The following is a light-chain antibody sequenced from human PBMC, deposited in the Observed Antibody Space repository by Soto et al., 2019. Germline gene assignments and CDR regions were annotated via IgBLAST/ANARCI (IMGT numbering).Light chain of an antibody. CDR1: QSVSNNY. J-gene: IGKJ2*01. CDR2: GSS. Sequence: EVVLTQSPGTLSLSPGERATLSCRASQSVSNNYFAWYQQKPGQAPSLLIFGSSDRATGIPDRFSGSGSGKDFTLTISRLEPEDFEVYYCQQYGSSPPYTFGQGTKLEIK. CDR3: QQYGSSPPYT. V-gene: IGKV3-20*01.